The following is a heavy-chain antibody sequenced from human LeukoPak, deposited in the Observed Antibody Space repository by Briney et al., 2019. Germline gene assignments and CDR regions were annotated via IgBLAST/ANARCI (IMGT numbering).Heavy chain of an antibody. D-gene: IGHD3-22*01. CDR3: ARCYYDPSGYFDY. Sequence: SQTLSLTCSVSGGSISSGGYYWSWIRHHPGKGLEWIGYIYYIGTTYYNPSLKSRVTISVDTSNNRFSLNLSSVTAADTAVYYCARCYYDPSGYFDYWGPGALVTVSS. V-gene: IGHV4-31*03. CDR2: IYYIGTT. CDR1: GGSISSGGYY. J-gene: IGHJ4*02.